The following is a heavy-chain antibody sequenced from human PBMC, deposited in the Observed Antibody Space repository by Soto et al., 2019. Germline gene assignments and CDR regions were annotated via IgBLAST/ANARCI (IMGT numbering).Heavy chain of an antibody. V-gene: IGHV1-69*13. CDR3: ARTLQLFNWFDP. CDR1: GGTFSSYA. J-gene: IGHJ5*02. D-gene: IGHD1-1*01. CDR2: IIPIFGTA. Sequence: SVKVSCKASGGTFSSYAISWVRQAPGQGLEWTGGIIPIFGTANYAQKFQGRVTITADESTSTAYMELSSLRSEDTAVYYCARTLQLFNWFDPWGQGTLVTVSS.